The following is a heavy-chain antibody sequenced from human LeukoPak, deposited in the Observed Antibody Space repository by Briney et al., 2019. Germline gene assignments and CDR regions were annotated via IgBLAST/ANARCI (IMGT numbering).Heavy chain of an antibody. CDR3: TTEPPMDFFVVLPA. D-gene: IGHD2-2*01. V-gene: IGHV3-15*01. J-gene: IGHJ5*02. Sequence: PGGSLRLSCAASGFTFINACMNWVRQAPRKGLEWVGPIKRKTDGSITEYSAPVKGRFTIPRDDSKNRLYLQMKSLKTEDTAVYYCTTEPPMDFFVVLPAWGQGTLVTVSS. CDR2: IKRKTDGSIT. CDR1: GFTFINAC.